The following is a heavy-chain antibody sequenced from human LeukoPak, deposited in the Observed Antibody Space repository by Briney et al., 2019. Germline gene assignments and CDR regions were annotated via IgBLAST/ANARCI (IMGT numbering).Heavy chain of an antibody. CDR3: ARDRAWNYFDY. J-gene: IGHJ4*02. CDR1: GFTFSRHG. CDR2: ISNDGSRK. D-gene: IGHD3-3*01. Sequence: GRSLRLSCAPSGFTFSRHGMHWVRQAPGKGLEWVAIISNDGSRKYYAHSVEGRFTISRDNSKNTLYLQMDSLRAKATAVYYCARDRAWNYFDYWGQGTLVTVSS. V-gene: IGHV3-30*03.